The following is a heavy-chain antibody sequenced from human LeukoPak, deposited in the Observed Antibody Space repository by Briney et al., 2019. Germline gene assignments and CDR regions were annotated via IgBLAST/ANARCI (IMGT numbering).Heavy chain of an antibody. CDR1: GFTFSSYW. Sequence: GGSLRLSCAASGFTFSSYWMTWVRQAPGKGLEWVANIKPDGSEKSYVDSVRGRFTISRDNAKNSLYLQMNSLRAEDTAVYYCARRSYGYPHFDYWGQGTLVTVSS. CDR3: ARRSYGYPHFDY. V-gene: IGHV3-7*03. D-gene: IGHD5-18*01. J-gene: IGHJ4*02. CDR2: IKPDGSEK.